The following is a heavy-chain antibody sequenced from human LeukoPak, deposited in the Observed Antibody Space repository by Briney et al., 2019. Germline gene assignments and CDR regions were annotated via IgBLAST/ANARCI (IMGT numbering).Heavy chain of an antibody. CDR2: IYSDGSDT. CDR3: ATDSGHAFSF. V-gene: IGHV3-74*03. D-gene: IGHD3-10*01. CDR1: GFTFNTAW. J-gene: IGHJ3*01. Sequence: GGSLRLSCAASGFTFNTAWMHWVRQAPGKGLVWVSRIYSDGSDTTYADSVKGRFIISSDNAKNTLYLQMNSLRGDDTAVYYCATDSGHAFSFWGQGTMVTVSS.